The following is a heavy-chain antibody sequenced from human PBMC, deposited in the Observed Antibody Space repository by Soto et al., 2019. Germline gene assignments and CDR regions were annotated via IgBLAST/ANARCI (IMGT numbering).Heavy chain of an antibody. CDR1: GGSISSYY. CDR2: VHHSWGS. V-gene: IGHV4-59*08. CDR3: ARQGFGPLHGLVGV. J-gene: IGHJ6*02. D-gene: IGHD3-10*01. Sequence: QVQLQESGPGLVKPSETLSLSCTVSGGSISSYYWSWFRQSPGKRMEWIGYVHHSWGSSYNPSLQSRVAISLDTAKSQFSLTVTSVTATDTDVYYCARQGFGPLHGLVGVWGQGTTVTVSS.